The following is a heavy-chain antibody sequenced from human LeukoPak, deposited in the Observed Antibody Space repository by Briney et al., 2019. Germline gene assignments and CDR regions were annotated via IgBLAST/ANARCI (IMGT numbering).Heavy chain of an antibody. CDR3: AKDRHYGDPIDAFDI. CDR1: GFTFSSYG. CDR2: ISYDGSNK. D-gene: IGHD4-17*01. Sequence: GRSLRLSCAASGFTFSSYGMHWVRQAPGKGLEWVAVISYDGSNKYYADSVKGRFTISRDNSKNTLYLQMNSLRAEDTAVYYCAKDRHYGDPIDAFDIWGQGTMVTVPS. V-gene: IGHV3-30*18. J-gene: IGHJ3*02.